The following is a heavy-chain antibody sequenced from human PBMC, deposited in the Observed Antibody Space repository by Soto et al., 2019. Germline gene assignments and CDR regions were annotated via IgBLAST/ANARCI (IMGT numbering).Heavy chain of an antibody. Sequence: PGGSLRLSCAASGFTFSSYWMSWVRQAPGKGLEWVANIKQDGSEKYYVDSVKGRFTISRDNAKNSLYLQMNSLRAEDTAVYYCVRALYYDFWSGYWDYYYGMDVWGQGTTVTVSS. CDR3: VRALYYDFWSGYWDYYYGMDV. D-gene: IGHD3-3*01. J-gene: IGHJ6*02. CDR2: IKQDGSEK. CDR1: GFTFSSYW. V-gene: IGHV3-7*03.